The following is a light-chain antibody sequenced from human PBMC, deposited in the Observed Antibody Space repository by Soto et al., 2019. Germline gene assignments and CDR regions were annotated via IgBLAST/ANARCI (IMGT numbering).Light chain of an antibody. CDR2: EGS. J-gene: IGLJ2*01. Sequence: QSVLTQPASVSGSPGQSITISCTGTSNDVGSYNLVSWYQQHPGKAPKLMIYEGSKRPSGVSNRFSGSKSGNTASLTISGLQAEDEADYYCCSYAGSSTFGVVFGGGTQLTVL. CDR3: CSYAGSSTFGVV. CDR1: SNDVGSYNL. V-gene: IGLV2-23*03.